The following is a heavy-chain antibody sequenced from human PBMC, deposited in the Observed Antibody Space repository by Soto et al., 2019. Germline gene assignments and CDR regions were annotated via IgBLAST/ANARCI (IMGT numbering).Heavy chain of an antibody. D-gene: IGHD3-16*02. CDR2: IFYSGST. Sequence: QLQLQGSGPGLVKPSETLSLTCTVSGGSISSSDYYWGWIRQPPGKGLEWIGTIFYSGSTYYNPSLKSRVTISVDTSKNQFSLKLSSVTAADTAVYYCARGLYIWGSYRPSYYFDYWGQGTLVTVSS. CDR3: ARGLYIWGSYRPSYYFDY. V-gene: IGHV4-39*01. CDR1: GGSISSSDYY. J-gene: IGHJ4*02.